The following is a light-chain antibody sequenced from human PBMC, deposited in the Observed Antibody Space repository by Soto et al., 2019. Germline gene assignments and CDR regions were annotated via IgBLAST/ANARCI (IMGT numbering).Light chain of an antibody. CDR2: DVS. CDR1: QSISSY. Sequence: EIVLTQSPATLSLSPGERATLSCRASQSISSYLAWYQQKPGQAPRLLIYDVSDRATGIPARFSGSGSGTNVHFTISGLEPEDFAVDYCQHRHGWPPWTFGQGTKVQI. J-gene: IGKJ1*01. CDR3: QHRHGWPPWT. V-gene: IGKV3-11*01.